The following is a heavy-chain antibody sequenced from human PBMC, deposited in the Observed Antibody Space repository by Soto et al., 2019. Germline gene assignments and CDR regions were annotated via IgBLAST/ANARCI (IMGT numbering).Heavy chain of an antibody. CDR1: GFTFSSYA. J-gene: IGHJ4*02. CDR2: ISYDGSNK. Sequence: PGGSLRLSCAASGFTFSSYAMHWVRQAPGKGLEWVAVISYDGSNKYYADSVRGRFTISRDNSKNTLYLQMNSLRAEDTAVYYCASNPPYSGSYFWDYWGQGTLVTVS. V-gene: IGHV3-30-3*01. CDR3: ASNPPYSGSYFWDY. D-gene: IGHD1-26*01.